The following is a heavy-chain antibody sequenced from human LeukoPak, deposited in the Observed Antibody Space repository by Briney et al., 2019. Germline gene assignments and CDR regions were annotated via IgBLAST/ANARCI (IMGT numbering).Heavy chain of an antibody. CDR3: AGHLSGPVGSFDY. CDR1: GFTFSSYW. D-gene: IGHD2-15*01. CDR2: IKRDGSEK. V-gene: IGHV3-7*01. Sequence: GGSLRLSCAASGFTFSSYWMTWVRQAPGKGLEWVANIKRDGSEKYFVDSVKGRFTISRDNAKNSLYLQMNSLGAEDKAVYYCAGHLSGPVGSFDYWGQGTMVTVSS. J-gene: IGHJ4*02.